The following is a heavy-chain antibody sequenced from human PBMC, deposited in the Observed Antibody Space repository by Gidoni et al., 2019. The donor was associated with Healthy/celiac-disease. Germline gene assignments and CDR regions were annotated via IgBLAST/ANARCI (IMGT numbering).Heavy chain of an antibody. CDR1: GFTFRSYS. J-gene: IGHJ4*02. D-gene: IGHD6-19*01. CDR3: ARDIGVGIAVAGFGY. V-gene: IGHV3-21*01. Sequence: EVQLVESGGGLVTPGGSLRLSCAASGFTFRSYSMNWVRQAPGKGLEWVSSISSSSSYIYYADSVKGRFTISRDNAKNSLYLQMNSLRAEDTAVYYCARDIGVGIAVAGFGYWGQGTLVTVSS. CDR2: ISSSSSYI.